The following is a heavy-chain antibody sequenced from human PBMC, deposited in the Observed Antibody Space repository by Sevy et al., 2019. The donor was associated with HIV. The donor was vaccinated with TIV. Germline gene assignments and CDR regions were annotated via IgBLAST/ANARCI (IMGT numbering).Heavy chain of an antibody. CDR2: ISWNIGSI. CDR3: AKVTAWDIAMAAGYFDY. V-gene: IGHV3-9*01. J-gene: IGHJ4*02. D-gene: IGHD5-18*01. CDR1: GFTFDDYA. Sequence: GGSLRLSCAASGFTFDDYAMHWVRQAPGKGLEWVSGISWNIGSIGYADSVKGRFTISRDNAKNSLYLQMNSLRAEDTALYYCAKVTAWDIAMAAGYFDYWGQGTLVTVSS.